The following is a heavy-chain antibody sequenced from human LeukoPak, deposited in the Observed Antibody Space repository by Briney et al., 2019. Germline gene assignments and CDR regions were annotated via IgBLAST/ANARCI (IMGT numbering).Heavy chain of an antibody. D-gene: IGHD3-16*02. CDR1: GFTFSSYA. J-gene: IGHJ4*02. CDR3: AKADYMITFGGVISIDY. V-gene: IGHV3-23*01. Sequence: GGSLRLSCAASGFTFSSYAMSWVRQAPGKGLEWVSAISGSGGSTYYADSVKGRSTISRDNSKNTLYLQMNSLRAEDTAVYYCAKADYMITFGGVISIDYWGQGTLVTVSS. CDR2: ISGSGGST.